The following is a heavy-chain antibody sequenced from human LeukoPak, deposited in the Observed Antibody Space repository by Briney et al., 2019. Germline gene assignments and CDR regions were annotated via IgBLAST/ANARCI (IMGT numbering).Heavy chain of an antibody. CDR1: GGSISSGGYY. D-gene: IGHD2-2*01. V-gene: IGHV4-30-2*01. J-gene: IGHJ4*02. CDR3: ARDYCSSTSCYWFDY. Sequence: SQTLSLTCTVSGGSISSGGYYWSWIRQPPGKGLEWIGYIYHTGSTYYNPSLKSRVTISVDRSKNQFSLKLSSVTAADTAVYYCARDYCSSTSCYWFDYWGQGTLVTVSS. CDR2: IYHTGST.